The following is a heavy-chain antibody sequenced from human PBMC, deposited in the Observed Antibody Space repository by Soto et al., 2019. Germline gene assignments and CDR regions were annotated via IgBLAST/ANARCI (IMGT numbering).Heavy chain of an antibody. CDR3: AREGEWEQGEGDY. CDR2: IIPILGIA. D-gene: IGHD1-26*01. CDR1: GGTFSSYT. J-gene: IGHJ4*02. Sequence: QVQLVQSGAEVKKPGSSVKVSCKASGGTFSSYTISWVRQAPGQGLEWMGRIIPILGIANYAQKFQGRVTITAEKSTSTAYMELSSLRSEDTAVYYCAREGEWEQGEGDYWGQGTLVTVSS. V-gene: IGHV1-69*08.